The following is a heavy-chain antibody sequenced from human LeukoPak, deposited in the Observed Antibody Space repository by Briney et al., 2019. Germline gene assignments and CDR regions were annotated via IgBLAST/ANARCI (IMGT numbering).Heavy chain of an antibody. D-gene: IGHD2-15*01. V-gene: IGHV3-23*01. CDR3: AKRYCSGTSCNYFDY. J-gene: IGHJ4*02. CDR1: GFTFSSYA. CDR2: ISGSGGNT. Sequence: GGSLRLSCAASGFTFSSYAMSWVRQAPGKGLEWVSTISGSGGNTFYADSVKGRFTISRDNSKNTLYLQMSSLRVEDTAVYYCAKRYCSGTSCNYFDYWGQGTLVTVSS.